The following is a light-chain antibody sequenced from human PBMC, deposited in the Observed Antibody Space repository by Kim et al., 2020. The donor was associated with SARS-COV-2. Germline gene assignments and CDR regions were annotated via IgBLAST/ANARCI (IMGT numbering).Light chain of an antibody. J-gene: IGKJ4*01. V-gene: IGKV3-15*01. Sequence: DIVMTQSPATLSVSPGERATLSCRASQSISTNLVWYQQKPGQAPRLLMYDSFTRATGIPARFSGYGSGTDFTLTISELQSEDFAVYYCQQRHDWPLTFGGGTKVDIK. CDR3: QQRHDWPLT. CDR2: DSF. CDR1: QSISTN.